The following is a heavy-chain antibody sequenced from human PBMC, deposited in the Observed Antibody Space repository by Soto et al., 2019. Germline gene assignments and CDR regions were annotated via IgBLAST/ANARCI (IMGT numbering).Heavy chain of an antibody. D-gene: IGHD3-16*01. CDR2: IYRSGST. CDR1: GDSIGTYF. J-gene: IGHJ4*02. CDR3: ARGSGSYDYIWDI. Sequence: SETLSLTCTVSGDSIGTYFWSWIRQPPGKGLEWIGYIYRSGSTNYNPSLKSRVTMSVDTSDNLFSLKLTSLTAADTAVYYCARGSGSYDYIWDIWGQGTLVTVSS. V-gene: IGHV4-59*01.